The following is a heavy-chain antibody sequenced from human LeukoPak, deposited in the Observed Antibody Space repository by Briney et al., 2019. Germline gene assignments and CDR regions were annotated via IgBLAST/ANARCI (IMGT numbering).Heavy chain of an antibody. V-gene: IGHV3-30-3*01. CDR1: GFTFSSYA. D-gene: IGHD6-13*01. CDR3: AREGVDEVAAAWDY. J-gene: IGHJ4*02. Sequence: GGSLRLSCAASGFTFSSYAMHWVRQAPGKGLEWVAVISYDGSNKYYADSVKGRFTISRDNSKNTLYLQMNSLRAEDTAVYYCAREGVDEVAAAWDYWGQGTLVTVSS. CDR2: ISYDGSNK.